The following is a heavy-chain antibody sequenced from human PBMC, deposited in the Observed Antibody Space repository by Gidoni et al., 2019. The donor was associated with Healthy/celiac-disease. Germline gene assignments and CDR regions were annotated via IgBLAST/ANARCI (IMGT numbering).Heavy chain of an antibody. D-gene: IGHD3-10*01. CDR3: ARAGYYGSGTPTAFDI. CDR2: IGTAGDT. V-gene: IGHV3-13*04. Sequence: EVQLVESGGGLVQPGGSLRLSCAASGFTFVSYDMHWVRQATGKGLEWVSAIGTAGDTYYPGSVKGRFTISRENAKNSLYLQMNSLRAGDTAVYYCARAGYYGSGTPTAFDIWGQGTMVTVSS. CDR1: GFTFVSYD. J-gene: IGHJ3*02.